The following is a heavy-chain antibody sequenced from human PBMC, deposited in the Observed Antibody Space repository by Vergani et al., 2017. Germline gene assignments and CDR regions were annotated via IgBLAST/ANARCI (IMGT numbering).Heavy chain of an antibody. CDR3: ARGDYGILTGYRY. Sequence: QVQVVQSGAAVKKSGASVKVSCKTSGYTFSNYYMHWVRKAPGQGLEWMGIINPSGGHTNYAPKFQGRVTMTRDTSTSTVYMELSSLRSEDTAIYYCARGDYGILTGYRYWGQGTLVTVSA. D-gene: IGHD3-9*01. CDR2: INPSGGHT. V-gene: IGHV1-46*03. J-gene: IGHJ4*02. CDR1: GYTFSNYY.